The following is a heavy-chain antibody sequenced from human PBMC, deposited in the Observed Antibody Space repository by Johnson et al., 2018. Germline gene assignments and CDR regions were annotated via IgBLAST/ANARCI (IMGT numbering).Heavy chain of an antibody. Sequence: VQLVDSGGGLVKPGGSLRLSCAASGFTFSNAWMSWVRQAPGKGLEWVSSISVSSAYIYYADSVMGQFTISRDNAKNLLHLQMYSLGAEDTAVYFCAGDSGGYDMDVWGQGTTVTVSS. V-gene: IGHV3-21*01. CDR3: AGDSGGYDMDV. D-gene: IGHD2-15*01. CDR2: ISVSSAYI. J-gene: IGHJ6*02. CDR1: GFTFSNAW.